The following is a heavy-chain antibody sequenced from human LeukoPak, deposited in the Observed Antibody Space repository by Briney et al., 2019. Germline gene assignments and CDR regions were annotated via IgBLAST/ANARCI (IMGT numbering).Heavy chain of an antibody. V-gene: IGHV3-21*01. CDR3: ARDRSPGNFDY. CDR2: ISTSSIYI. J-gene: IGHJ4*02. Sequence: PGGSLRLSCVGSGFTFSSYSINWVRQAPGKGLEWVSSISTSSIYIYYADSVKGRFTISRDNAKNSLYLQMSSLRAEDTAVYYCARDRSPGNFDYWGQGTLVTVSS. D-gene: IGHD3-10*01. CDR1: GFTFSSYS.